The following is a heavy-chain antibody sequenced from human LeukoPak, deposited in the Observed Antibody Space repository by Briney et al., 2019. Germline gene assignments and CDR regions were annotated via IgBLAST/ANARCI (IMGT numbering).Heavy chain of an antibody. D-gene: IGHD2-15*01. CDR3: AKDRTDVVVAATGLDY. CDR1: GFTFSSYA. CDR2: ISGSGGST. J-gene: IGHJ4*02. V-gene: IGHV3-23*01. Sequence: GGSLRLSCAASGFTFSSYAMSWVRQAPGKGLEWVSAISGSGGSTYYADSVKGRFTISRDNSKNTLYLQMNSLRAEDTAVYYCAKDRTDVVVAATGLDYWGQGTLVTVSS.